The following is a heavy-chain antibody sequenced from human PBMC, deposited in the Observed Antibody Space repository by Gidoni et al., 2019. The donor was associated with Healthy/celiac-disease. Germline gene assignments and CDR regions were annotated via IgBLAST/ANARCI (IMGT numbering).Heavy chain of an antibody. Sequence: EVQLVASGGGLVQPGGSLRLSCAASGFNFSSYWMSWVRQAPGKGLEWVANIKQDGSEKYYVDSVKGRFTISRDNAKNSLYLQMNSLRAEDTAVYYCARDPTGYSGYEWGWDERDDAFDIWGQGTMVTVSS. V-gene: IGHV3-7*03. CDR1: GFNFSSYW. D-gene: IGHD5-12*01. CDR3: ARDPTGYSGYEWGWDERDDAFDI. CDR2: IKQDGSEK. J-gene: IGHJ3*02.